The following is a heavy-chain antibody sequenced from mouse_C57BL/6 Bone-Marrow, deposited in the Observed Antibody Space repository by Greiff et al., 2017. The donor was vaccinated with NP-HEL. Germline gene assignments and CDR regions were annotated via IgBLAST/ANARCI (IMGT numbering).Heavy chain of an antibody. CDR1: GYTFTSYG. Sequence: QVQLQQSGAELARPGASVKLSCKASGYTFTSYGISWVKQRTGQGLEWIGEIYPRSGNTYYNEKFKGKATLTADKSSSTAYVELRSLTSEDSAVYFCARGRGTYYSNSCAMDYWGQGTSVTVSS. J-gene: IGHJ4*01. CDR3: ARGRGTYYSNSCAMDY. D-gene: IGHD2-5*01. V-gene: IGHV1-81*01. CDR2: IYPRSGNT.